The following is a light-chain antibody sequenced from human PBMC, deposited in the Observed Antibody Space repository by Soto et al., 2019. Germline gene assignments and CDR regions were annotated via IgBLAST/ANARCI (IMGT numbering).Light chain of an antibody. CDR3: QQYESHSEA. Sequence: DIQLTQSPSTLSASVGDRVSITCWASQSVGSWLAWHQKKPGKAPKLLIFDGTYLESGVPSRFSGSGSGTEFTLTISDLQPDDSATYYCQQYESHSEAFGPGTKVEVK. CDR2: DGT. J-gene: IGKJ1*01. CDR1: QSVGSW. V-gene: IGKV1-5*01.